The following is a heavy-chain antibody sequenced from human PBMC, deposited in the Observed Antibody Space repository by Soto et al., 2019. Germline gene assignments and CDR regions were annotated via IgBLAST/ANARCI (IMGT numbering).Heavy chain of an antibody. Sequence: PGGSLSLSWAASGFTFAGSAMHWVRQASGEGLEWVGHIRNKTNSYATADSETEKDRFTITSDDSMNTAYMKTNSLKTEDTAVYSCTRQTDAVQWLVVPTDYNFDYWGQGTLVTVSS. J-gene: IGHJ4*02. V-gene: IGHV3-73*01. D-gene: IGHD6-19*01. CDR3: TRQTDAVQWLVVPTDYNFDY. CDR1: GFTFAGSA. CDR2: IRNKTNSYAT.